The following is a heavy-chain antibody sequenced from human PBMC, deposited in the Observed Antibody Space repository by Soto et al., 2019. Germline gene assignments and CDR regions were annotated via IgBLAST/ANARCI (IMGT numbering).Heavy chain of an antibody. Sequence: ASVEVCCKESGGTLGSCASSWVRQDNRQGLEWMGGIIPIFGTANYAQKFQGRVTITADESTSTAYMELSSLRSEDTAVYYCARRSAHPGLSSGPFDIWGQGTMVTVSS. CDR1: GGTLGSCA. J-gene: IGHJ3*02. CDR2: IIPIFGTA. V-gene: IGHV1-69*13. D-gene: IGHD6-25*01. CDR3: ARRSAHPGLSSGPFDI.